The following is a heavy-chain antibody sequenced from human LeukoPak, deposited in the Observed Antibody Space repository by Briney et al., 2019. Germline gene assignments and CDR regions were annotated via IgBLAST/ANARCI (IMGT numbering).Heavy chain of an antibody. CDR2: IRYDGSNK. CDR1: GFTFSSYG. Sequence: GSLRLSCAASGFTFSSYGVHWVRQAPGKGLEWVAFIRYDGSNKYYADSVKGRFTISRDNSKNTLYLQMNSLRAEDTAVYYCAKDSTAAGTGSWFDPWGQGTLVTVSS. D-gene: IGHD6-13*01. J-gene: IGHJ5*02. CDR3: AKDSTAAGTGSWFDP. V-gene: IGHV3-30*02.